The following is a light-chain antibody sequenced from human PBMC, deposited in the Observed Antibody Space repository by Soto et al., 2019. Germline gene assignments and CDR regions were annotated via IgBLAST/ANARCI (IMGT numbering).Light chain of an antibody. J-gene: IGKJ1*01. Sequence: EMVMTQSPVTLSVSPGERATLSCRASQGVSSNLAWYQQKPGQAPRLLIYAASTRATGIPARFSGSGSGTEFTLTISSLQSEDFAVYYCHQYNNWPPWTFGQGTKVEI. CDR2: AAS. CDR3: HQYNNWPPWT. V-gene: IGKV3-15*01. CDR1: QGVSSN.